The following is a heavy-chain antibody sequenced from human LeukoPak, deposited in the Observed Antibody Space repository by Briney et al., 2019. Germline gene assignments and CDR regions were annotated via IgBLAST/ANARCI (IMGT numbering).Heavy chain of an antibody. CDR1: GFTFTSYA. D-gene: IGHD3-10*01. J-gene: IGHJ4*02. CDR3: ARDGSPRGGYYYGLGSYFY. Sequence: GGSLGLSCAASGFTFTSYAIHWVRQAPGKGLEWVALISYDGSNKYYADSVKGRFTISRGNSKNTLYLQMNSLRTEDTAVYYCARDGSPRGGYYYGLGSYFYWGQGTLVTVSS. V-gene: IGHV3-30-3*01. CDR2: ISYDGSNK.